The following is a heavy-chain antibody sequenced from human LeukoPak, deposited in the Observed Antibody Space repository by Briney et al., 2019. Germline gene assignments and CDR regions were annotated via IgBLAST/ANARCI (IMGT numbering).Heavy chain of an antibody. J-gene: IGHJ5*02. Sequence: ASVKVSCKASGYTFTSYDINWVRQATGQGLEWMGWMNPNSGNTGYAQKFQGRVTMTRNTSISTAYMELSSLRSEDTAVYYCARSPPCRRGLGPCVNWFQPWGQGTLVNVP. CDR1: GYTFTSYD. D-gene: IGHD2-8*01. CDR2: MNPNSGNT. V-gene: IGHV1-8*01. CDR3: ARSPPCRRGLGPCVNWFQP.